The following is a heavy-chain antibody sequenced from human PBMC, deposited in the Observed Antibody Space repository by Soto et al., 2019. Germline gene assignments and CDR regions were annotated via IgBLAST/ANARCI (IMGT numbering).Heavy chain of an antibody. CDR3: ASGKASFDYNWLDP. CDR2: TYYSGRT. J-gene: IGHJ5*02. Sequence: PSETLSLTCTVSGGSFSSGAYYWSWIRQHPGKGLEWIGYTYYSGRTNYNPSLKSRVTISVETSKNQFSLKLSSVTVADTAVYYCASGKASFDYNWLDPWGQGTLATVSS. D-gene: IGHD3-9*01. V-gene: IGHV4-31*03. CDR1: GGSFSSGAYY.